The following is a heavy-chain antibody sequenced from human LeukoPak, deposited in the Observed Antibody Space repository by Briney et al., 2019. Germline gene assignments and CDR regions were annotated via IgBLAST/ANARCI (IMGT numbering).Heavy chain of an antibody. D-gene: IGHD2-15*01. CDR3: ERTKVLF. Sequence: GGSLRLSCAGSGFSFSNYEMNWVRQAPGKGLEWVSYISSSGSTTYYADSVKGRFTISRDNAKNSLFLQMNSLRAEDTAVYYCERTKVLFWGQGTLVIVSS. CDR2: ISSSGSTT. J-gene: IGHJ4*02. V-gene: IGHV3-48*03. CDR1: GFSFSNYE.